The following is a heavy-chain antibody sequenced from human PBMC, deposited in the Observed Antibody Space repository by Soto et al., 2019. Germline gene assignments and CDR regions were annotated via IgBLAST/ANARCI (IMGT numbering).Heavy chain of an antibody. J-gene: IGHJ4*01. CDR2: IYYSGST. CDR1: GGSISSYY. V-gene: IGHV4-59*08. Sequence: PSETLSLTCTVSGGSISSYYWSWIRQPPGKGLEWIGYIYYSGSTNYNPSLKSRVTISVDTSKNQFSLKLSPVTAADPAVYYCSSRQNDSGGNYDDYWGPRRLVTVSS. CDR3: SSRQNDSGGNYDDY. D-gene: IGHD3-22*01.